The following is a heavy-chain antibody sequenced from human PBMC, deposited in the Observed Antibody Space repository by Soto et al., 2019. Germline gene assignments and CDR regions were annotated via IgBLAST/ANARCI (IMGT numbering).Heavy chain of an antibody. CDR3: ASLYCTRTSCYVNP. V-gene: IGHV4-61*01. CDR2: ISYRGST. CDR1: GGSVSRTSYY. J-gene: IGHJ5*02. Sequence: QVQLQESGPGLVKPSETLSLTCTVSGGSVSRTSYYWSWIRQPPGKGLEWIGYISYRGSTTYSPSLKSRVTISVDTSKSQFSLRLSSVTAADTAVYYCASLYCTRTSCYVNPWGQGTLVTVSS. D-gene: IGHD2-2*01.